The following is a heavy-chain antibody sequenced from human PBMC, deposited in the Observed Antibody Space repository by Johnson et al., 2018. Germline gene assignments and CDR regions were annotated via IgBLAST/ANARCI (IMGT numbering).Heavy chain of an antibody. CDR2: ISWDGGST. Sequence: VQLVESGGVVVQPGGSLRLSSAASGFTFDDYAMHWVRQAPGKGLEWVSLISWDGGSTYYADSVQGRFTISRDNSKNSLYLQMNSLRAEDTALYYCAKPISRLVIYDAFDIWGQGTMVTVSS. V-gene: IGHV3-43D*03. CDR1: GFTFDDYA. J-gene: IGHJ3*02. CDR3: AKPISRLVIYDAFDI. D-gene: IGHD3-9*01.